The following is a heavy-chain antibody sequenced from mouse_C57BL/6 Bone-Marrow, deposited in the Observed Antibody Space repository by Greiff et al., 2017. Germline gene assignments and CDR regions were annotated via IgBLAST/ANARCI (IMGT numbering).Heavy chain of an antibody. CDR2: IDPSDSYT. V-gene: IGHV1-59*01. Sequence: QVQLQQPGAELVRPGTSVKLSCKASGYTFTSYWMHWVKQRPGQGLEWIGVIDPSDSYTNYNQKFKGKATLTVDTSSSTAYMQLSSLTSEDSAVDYCARPDYYAMDYWGQGTSVTVSA. CDR3: ARPDYYAMDY. J-gene: IGHJ4*01. CDR1: GYTFTSYW.